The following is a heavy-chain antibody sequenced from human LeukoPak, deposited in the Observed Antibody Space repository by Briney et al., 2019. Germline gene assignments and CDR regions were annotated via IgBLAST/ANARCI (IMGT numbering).Heavy chain of an antibody. V-gene: IGHV3-30-3*01. D-gene: IGHD2-2*01. CDR3: ARDKGRGIVVVPAAPDY. CDR2: ISYDGSNK. J-gene: IGHJ4*02. CDR1: GFTFSSYA. Sequence: PGRSLRLSCAASGFTFSSYAMHWVRQAPGKGLEWVAVISYDGSNKYYADSVKGRFTISRDNSKNTLYLQMNSLRAEDTAVYYCARDKGRGIVVVPAAPDYWGQGTLVTVSS.